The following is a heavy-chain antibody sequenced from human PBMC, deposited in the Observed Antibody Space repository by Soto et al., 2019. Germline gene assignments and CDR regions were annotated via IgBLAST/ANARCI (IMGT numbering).Heavy chain of an antibody. V-gene: IGHV3-33*01. Sequence: GGSLRLSXAASGFTFSSYGMHWVRQAPGKGLEWVAVIWYDGSNKYYADSVKGRFTISRDNSKNTLYLQMNSLRAEDTAVYYCPSYRGAAAATSNTTFDYWGQGTLVTVSS. CDR1: GFTFSSYG. J-gene: IGHJ4*02. D-gene: IGHD6-13*01. CDR3: PSYRGAAAATSNTTFDY. CDR2: IWYDGSNK.